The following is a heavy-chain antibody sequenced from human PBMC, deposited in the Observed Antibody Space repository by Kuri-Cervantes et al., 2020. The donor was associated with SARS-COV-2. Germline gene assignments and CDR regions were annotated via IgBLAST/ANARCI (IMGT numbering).Heavy chain of an antibody. CDR3: ARVARTYSSEGYCQR. D-gene: IGHD6-25*01. J-gene: IGHJ1*01. V-gene: IGHV3-48*04. CDR2: ISSSSSTI. CDR1: AFTFSSYS. Sequence: ESLKTSCAVSAFTFSSYSMNWVRQAAGKGREWGSYISSSSSTIYYADSEKGRLTISSDNAKNSLYLQMNSMRAEETAVYYCARVARTYSSEGYCQRWGQDTLVTVSS.